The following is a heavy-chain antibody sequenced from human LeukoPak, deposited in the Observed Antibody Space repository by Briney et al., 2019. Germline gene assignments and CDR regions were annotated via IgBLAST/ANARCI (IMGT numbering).Heavy chain of an antibody. CDR2: ISYDGSNK. V-gene: IGHV3-30-3*01. CDR3: ARDIGSGGIGDYDLDYYGMDV. D-gene: IGHD4-17*01. CDR1: GFTFSSYA. Sequence: QPGGSLRLSCAASGFTFSSYAMHWVRQAPGKGLEWVAVISYDGSNKYYADSVKGRFTISRDNSKNTLYLQMNSLRAEDTAVYYCARDIGSGGIGDYDLDYYGMDVWGQGTTVTVSS. J-gene: IGHJ6*02.